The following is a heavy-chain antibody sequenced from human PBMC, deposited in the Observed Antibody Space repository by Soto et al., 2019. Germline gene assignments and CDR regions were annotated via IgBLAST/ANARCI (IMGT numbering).Heavy chain of an antibody. CDR2: IYYSGTT. V-gene: IGHV4-30-4*01. CDR1: GVSISSDDYY. CDR3: AHHLMGIAVAGTSVDV. Sequence: KTSETLSLTCTVSGVSISSDDYYWSWIRQPPGKGLEWIGYIYYSGTTYYKTSLKSRTTISVDTSGNQFSLRLSSVTAADTAVYYCAHHLMGIAVAGTSVDVWGQGTTVTGSS. D-gene: IGHD6-19*01. J-gene: IGHJ6*02.